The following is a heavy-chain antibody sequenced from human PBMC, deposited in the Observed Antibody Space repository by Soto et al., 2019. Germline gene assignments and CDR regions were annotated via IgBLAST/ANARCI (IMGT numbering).Heavy chain of an antibody. CDR2: ISYDGSSK. D-gene: IGHD5-12*01. CDR3: TREGNGYKYYFDY. J-gene: IGHJ4*02. V-gene: IGHV3-30*03. CDR1: GFTVNSYG. Sequence: PGGSLRLSCAACGFTVNSYGMHWVRKAPGKGLEWVAMISYDGSSKYYADSVKGRFTISRDNSKNTMYLQMNSLRPEDTAVYYCTREGNGYKYYFDYWGQGTLVTVLL.